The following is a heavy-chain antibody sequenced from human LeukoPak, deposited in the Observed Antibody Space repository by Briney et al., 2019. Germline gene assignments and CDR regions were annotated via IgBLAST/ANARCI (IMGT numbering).Heavy chain of an antibody. CDR3: VRSLSTAGIDF. CDR1: GYSISTGRY. J-gene: IGHJ4*02. Sequence: PSETLSLTCAVSGYSISTGRYWGWIRQPPGKGLEWIGSVYRSGTTYYNPSLKSRLTISVDTSNNQFSLNLRSVTAADTAVYYCVRSLSTAGIDFWGQGTLVTVSS. D-gene: IGHD2-2*01. CDR2: VYRSGTT. V-gene: IGHV4-38-2*01.